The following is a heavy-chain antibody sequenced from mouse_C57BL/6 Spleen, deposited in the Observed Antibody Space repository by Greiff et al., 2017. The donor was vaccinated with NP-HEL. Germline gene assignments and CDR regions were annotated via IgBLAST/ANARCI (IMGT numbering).Heavy chain of an antibody. Sequence: VQLQQSGAELVKPGASVKLSCKASGYTFTSYWMHWVKQRPGQGLEWIGMIHPNSGSTNYNEKFKSKATLTVDKSSSTAYMQLSSLTSEDSAVYYCARVRDGSSDYWGQGTTLTVSS. CDR3: ARVRDGSSDY. V-gene: IGHV1-64*01. CDR2: IHPNSGST. CDR1: GYTFTSYW. J-gene: IGHJ2*01. D-gene: IGHD1-1*01.